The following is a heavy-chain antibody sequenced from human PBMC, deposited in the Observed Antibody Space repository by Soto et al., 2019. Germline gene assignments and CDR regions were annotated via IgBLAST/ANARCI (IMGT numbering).Heavy chain of an antibody. CDR3: AKDLPLRIVMVRGVNGRGYDY. CDR1: EVTSCSYN. Sequence: RDSCRVAEVTSCSYNMNRVSKNPGKGLEWVSSISSSSNYIYYADSMKGRFTISRDNAKNSLYLQMNSLRAEDTAVYYCAKDLPLRIVMVRGVNGRGYDYWGQGILVTVSS. D-gene: IGHD3-10*01. J-gene: IGHJ4*02. V-gene: IGHV3-21*01. CDR2: ISSSSNYI.